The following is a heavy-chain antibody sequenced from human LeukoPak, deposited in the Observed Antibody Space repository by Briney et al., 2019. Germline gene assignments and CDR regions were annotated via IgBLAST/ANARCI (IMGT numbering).Heavy chain of an antibody. J-gene: IGHJ4*02. CDR3: ARKFWFGESLDY. Sequence: PSETLSLTCTVSGGSISSGAYYWSWIRQPPGKGLEWIGYIYYSGSTYYNPSLKSRVTISVDTSKNQFSLKLSSVTAADTAVYYCARKFWFGESLDYWGQGTLVTVSS. CDR2: IYYSGST. V-gene: IGHV4-30-4*01. D-gene: IGHD3-10*01. CDR1: GGSISSGAYY.